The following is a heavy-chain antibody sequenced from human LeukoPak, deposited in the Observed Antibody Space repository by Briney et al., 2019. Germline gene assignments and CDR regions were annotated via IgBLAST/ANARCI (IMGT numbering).Heavy chain of an antibody. Sequence: GGSLRLPCAASGFTFSSYSMNWVRQAPGKGLEWVSSISSSSSYIYYADSVKGRFTISRDNAKNSLYLQMNSLRAEDTAVYYCARDLVGATEGAFDIWGQGTMVTVSS. CDR1: GFTFSSYS. D-gene: IGHD1-26*01. J-gene: IGHJ3*02. V-gene: IGHV3-21*01. CDR3: ARDLVGATEGAFDI. CDR2: ISSSSSYI.